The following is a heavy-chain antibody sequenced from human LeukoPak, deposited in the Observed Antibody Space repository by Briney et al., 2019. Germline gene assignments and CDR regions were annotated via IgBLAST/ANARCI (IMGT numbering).Heavy chain of an antibody. V-gene: IGHV1-46*01. CDR2: INPSGGST. CDR1: GYTFTSYY. D-gene: IGHD3-22*01. J-gene: IGHJ4*02. Sequence: GASVKVSCKASGYTFTSYYMHWVRQAPGQGLEWMGIINPSGGSTSYAQKFQGRVTTTRDTSTSTVYMELSSLRSEDTAVYYCARDPHYYDSSGYIPFDYWGQGTLVTVSS. CDR3: ARDPHYYDSSGYIPFDY.